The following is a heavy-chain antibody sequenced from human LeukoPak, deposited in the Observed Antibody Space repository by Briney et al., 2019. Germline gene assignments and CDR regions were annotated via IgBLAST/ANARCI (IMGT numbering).Heavy chain of an antibody. CDR2: IWYDGSNK. J-gene: IGHJ5*02. CDR3: ARDPPHGGRYGSGSYYQFIT. CDR1: GFTFSSYG. V-gene: IGHV3-33*01. Sequence: GGSLRLSCAASGFTFSSYGMHWVRQAPGKGLEWVAVIWYDGSNKYYADSVKGRFTISRDNSKNTLYLQMNSLRAEDTAVYYCARDPPHGGRYGSGSYYQFITWGQGTLVTVSS. D-gene: IGHD3-10*01.